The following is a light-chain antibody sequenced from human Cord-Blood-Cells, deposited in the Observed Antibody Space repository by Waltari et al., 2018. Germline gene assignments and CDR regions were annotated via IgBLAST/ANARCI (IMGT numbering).Light chain of an antibody. Sequence: EIVMTQSPATLSVSPGERATLSCRASQGVSSTLAWYQQKPGQAPRLLIYGPSTRATGIPARFSGSWSGTEFTLTISSLQSEDFAVYYCPQYNNWPPITSRPGTKVDIK. CDR2: GPS. CDR3: PQYNNWPPIT. V-gene: IGKV3-15*01. CDR1: QGVSST. J-gene: IGKJ3*01.